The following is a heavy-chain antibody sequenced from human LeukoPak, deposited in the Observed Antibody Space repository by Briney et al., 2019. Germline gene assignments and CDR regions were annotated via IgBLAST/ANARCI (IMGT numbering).Heavy chain of an antibody. J-gene: IGHJ4*02. CDR1: GYTFTGYY. CDR3: ARYGYGSGSFGGLRYYFDY. V-gene: IGHV1-2*02. Sequence: ASVKVSCKASGYTFTGYYMHWVRQAPGQGPEWMGWINPNSGGTNYAQKFQGRVTMTRDTSISTAYMELSRLRSDDTAVYYCARYGYGSGSFGGLRYYFDYWGQGTLVTVSS. D-gene: IGHD3-10*01. CDR2: INPNSGGT.